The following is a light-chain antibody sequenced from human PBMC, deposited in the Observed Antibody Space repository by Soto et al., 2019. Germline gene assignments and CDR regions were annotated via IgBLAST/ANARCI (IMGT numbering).Light chain of an antibody. J-gene: IGLJ3*02. CDR2: GVN. V-gene: IGLV2-11*01. CDR3: CSYTGSYTWV. Sequence: QSVLTQPRSVCGSPGQSVIISCTGTSSDVGGYNYVSWFQQHPGKAPKLMIYGVNKRPSGVPDPFSGSKSGNTASLPISGLQAEDEADDSCCSYTGSYTWVFGGGTKVTVL. CDR1: SSDVGGYNY.